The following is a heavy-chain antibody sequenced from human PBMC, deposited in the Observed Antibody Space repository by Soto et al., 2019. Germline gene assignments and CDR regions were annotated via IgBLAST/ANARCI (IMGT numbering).Heavy chain of an antibody. CDR3: ATKKAAVGSMPLDY. Sequence: GGSLRLSCIASGLTFSDYWMSWVRQVPGKGLEWVAYIKQDGSEKYYVDSVKGRFTISRDNAKNSLYLQINSLRVEDTALYYCATKKAAVGSMPLDYWGEGTXVTVSS. CDR1: GLTFSDYW. D-gene: IGHD3-10*01. CDR2: IKQDGSEK. V-gene: IGHV3-7*01. J-gene: IGHJ4*02.